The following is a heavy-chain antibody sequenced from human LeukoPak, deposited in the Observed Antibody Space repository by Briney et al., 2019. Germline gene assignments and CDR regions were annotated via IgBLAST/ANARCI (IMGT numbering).Heavy chain of an antibody. V-gene: IGHV4-30-2*01. CDR2: IYHSGST. CDR3: ARVIAAAVRFDY. D-gene: IGHD6-13*01. CDR1: GGSISSGGYY. J-gene: IGHJ4*02. Sequence: SETLSLTCTVSGGSISSGGYYWSWIRQPPGKGLEWIGYIYHSGSTYYNPSLKSRVTISVDRSKNQFSLKLSSVTAADTAVYYCARVIAAAVRFDYWGQGTLVTVSS.